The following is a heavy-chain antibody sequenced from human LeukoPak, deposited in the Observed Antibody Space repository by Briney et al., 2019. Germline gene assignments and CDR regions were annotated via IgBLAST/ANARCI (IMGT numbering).Heavy chain of an antibody. J-gene: IGHJ6*03. Sequence: PSETLSLTCTVSGGSISSSSYYWGWIRQPPGKGLEWIGSIYYSGSTYYNPSLKSRVTISVDTSKNQFSLKLSSVTAADTAVYYCARSRPGSTVTTIAGNLGYYYYYYYMDVWGKGTTVTVSS. CDR1: GGSISSSSYY. V-gene: IGHV4-39*01. CDR3: ARSRPGSTVTTIAGNLGYYYYYYYMDV. D-gene: IGHD4-17*01. CDR2: IYYSGST.